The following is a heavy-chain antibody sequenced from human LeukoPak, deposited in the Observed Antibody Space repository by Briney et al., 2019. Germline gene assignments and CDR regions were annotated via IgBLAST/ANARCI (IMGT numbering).Heavy chain of an antibody. Sequence: GGSLRLSCAGSGITFSTYWMHWVRQAPGKGLVWVSRINSEGSTISYADSVKGRFTISRDNAKSTLFLQMNSLRAEDTAVYYCARISSDSISYYDHWGQGTLVTVSS. CDR1: GITFSTYW. J-gene: IGHJ4*02. D-gene: IGHD3-22*01. CDR2: INSEGSTI. V-gene: IGHV3-74*01. CDR3: ARISSDSISYYDH.